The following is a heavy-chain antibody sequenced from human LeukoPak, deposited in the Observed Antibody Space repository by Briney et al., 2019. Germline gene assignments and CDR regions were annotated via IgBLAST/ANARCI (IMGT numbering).Heavy chain of an antibody. Sequence: ASVKVSCKASGYTFTSYDINWVRQPTAQGLEWMGCMNPNSGNTGYAQKFQGRVTMTRNTSISTAYMELSSLRSEDTAVYYCARAREYYGSGTLIGYWGQGTLVTVSS. V-gene: IGHV1-8*01. CDR2: MNPNSGNT. D-gene: IGHD3-10*01. CDR3: ARAREYYGSGTLIGY. CDR1: GYTFTSYD. J-gene: IGHJ4*02.